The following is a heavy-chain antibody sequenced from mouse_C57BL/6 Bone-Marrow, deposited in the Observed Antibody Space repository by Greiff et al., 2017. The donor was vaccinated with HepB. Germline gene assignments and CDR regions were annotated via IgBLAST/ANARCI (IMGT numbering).Heavy chain of an antibody. D-gene: IGHD2-3*01. CDR1: EYEFPSHD. V-gene: IGHV5-2*01. CDR2: INSDGGST. CDR3: ARQLRWRDYAMDY. Sequence: DVMLVESGGGLVQPGESLKLSCESNEYEFPSHDMSWVRKTPEKRLELVAAINSDGGSTYYPDTMERRFIIARDNTKKTLYLQMSSLRSEDTALYYCARQLRWRDYAMDYWGQGTSVTVSS. J-gene: IGHJ4*01.